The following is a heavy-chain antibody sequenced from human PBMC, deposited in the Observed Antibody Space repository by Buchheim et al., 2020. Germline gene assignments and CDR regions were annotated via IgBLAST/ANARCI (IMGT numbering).Heavy chain of an antibody. CDR3: ARDKGGLDYYGMDV. CDR2: IWYDGSNK. D-gene: IGHD6-6*01. J-gene: IGHJ6*02. CDR1: GFTFSSYG. Sequence: QVQLVESGGGVVQPGRSLRLSCAASGFTFSSYGMHWVRQAPGKGLEWVAVIWYDGSNKYYADSVKGRFTIYRDNSKNTLYLQMNSLRAEDTAVYYCARDKGGLDYYGMDVWGQGTT. V-gene: IGHV3-33*01.